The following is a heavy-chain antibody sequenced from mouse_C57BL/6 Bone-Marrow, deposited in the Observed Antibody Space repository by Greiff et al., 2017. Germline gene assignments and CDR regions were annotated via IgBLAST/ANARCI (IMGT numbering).Heavy chain of an antibody. Sequence: QVTLKVSGPGILQPSQTLSLTCSFSGFSLSTFGMGVGWLRQPSGKGLEWLAHIWWDDDKYYNPALKSRLTISKDTSKTQVFLKIATVDPADTATYYCARMGMSISLLWDWGQGTTLTVSS. D-gene: IGHD2-10*01. V-gene: IGHV8-8*01. CDR2: IWWDDDK. CDR3: ARMGMSISLLWD. CDR1: GFSLSTFGMG. J-gene: IGHJ2*01.